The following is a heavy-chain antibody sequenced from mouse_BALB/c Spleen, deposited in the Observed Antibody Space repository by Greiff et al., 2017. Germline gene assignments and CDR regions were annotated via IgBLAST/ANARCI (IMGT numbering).Heavy chain of an antibody. CDR2: IDPANGNT. CDR1: GFTITDTY. V-gene: IGHV14-3*02. Sequence: EVQLQQSGAELVKPGASVKLSCTASGFTITDTYMHWVKQRPEQGLEWIGRIDPANGNTKYDPKFQGKATITADTSSNTAYLQLSSLTSEDTAVYYCASWDDDHFDYWGQGTTLTVSS. CDR3: ASWDDDHFDY. J-gene: IGHJ2*01. D-gene: IGHD4-1*01.